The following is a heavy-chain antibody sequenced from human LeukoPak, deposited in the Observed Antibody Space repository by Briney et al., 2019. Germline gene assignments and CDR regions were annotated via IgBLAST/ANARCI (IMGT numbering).Heavy chain of an antibody. CDR3: ARVSVGGSWFGY. Sequence: SVKVSCKASGGTFSSYAISWVRQAPGQGLEWMGGIIPIFGTANYAQKFQGRVTITTDESTSTAYMELSSLRSEDTAVYYCARVSVGGSWFGYWGQGTLVTVSS. CDR1: GGTFSSYA. J-gene: IGHJ4*02. CDR2: IIPIFGTA. D-gene: IGHD6-13*01. V-gene: IGHV1-69*05.